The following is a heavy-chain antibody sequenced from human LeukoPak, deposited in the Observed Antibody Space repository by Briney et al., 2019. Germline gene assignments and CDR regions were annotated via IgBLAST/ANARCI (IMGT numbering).Heavy chain of an antibody. D-gene: IGHD6-13*01. CDR3: ARVGSSSWYGDY. Sequence: GGSLRLSCAASGFTFSSYGMHWVRQVPGKGLEWVAVIWYDGSNKYYADSVKGRFTISRDNSKNTLYLQMKSLRAEDTAVYYCARVGSSSWYGDYWGQGTLVTVSS. CDR2: IWYDGSNK. CDR1: GFTFSSYG. V-gene: IGHV3-33*01. J-gene: IGHJ4*02.